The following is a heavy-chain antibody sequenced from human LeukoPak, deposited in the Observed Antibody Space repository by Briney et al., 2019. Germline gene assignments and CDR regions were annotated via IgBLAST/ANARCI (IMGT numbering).Heavy chain of an antibody. CDR1: GLTFSNYA. CDR3: AIHESSIPY. CDR2: ISAGSGST. D-gene: IGHD1-26*01. V-gene: IGHV3-23*01. Sequence: GGSLRLSCAASGLTFSNYAMTWVRQAPGNGQEWVSGISAGSGSTYYADSAKGRFTISRDNSKNTLYLQMSSLRAEDTAIYYCAIHESSIPYWGQGTLVTVSS. J-gene: IGHJ4*02.